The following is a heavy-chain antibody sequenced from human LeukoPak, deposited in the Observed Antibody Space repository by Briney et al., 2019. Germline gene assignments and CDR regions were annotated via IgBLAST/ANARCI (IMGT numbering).Heavy chain of an antibody. D-gene: IGHD6-19*01. CDR2: IHTNGGT. Sequence: SETLSLTCTVSGGSITSYYWSWIRQSAGKGLEWIGRIHTNGGTNYNPSLSSRVTLSVDTSKNQLSLKLTYVPAADTALYYCARELSVAGTVTHWFDPWGQGTLVTVSS. V-gene: IGHV4-4*07. J-gene: IGHJ5*02. CDR1: GGSITSYY. CDR3: ARELSVAGTVTHWFDP.